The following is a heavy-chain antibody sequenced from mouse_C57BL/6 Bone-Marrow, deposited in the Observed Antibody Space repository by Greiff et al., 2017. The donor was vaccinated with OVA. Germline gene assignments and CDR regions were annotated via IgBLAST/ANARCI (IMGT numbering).Heavy chain of an antibody. Sequence: EVKVVESGGGLVQPGGSLKLSCAASGFTFSDYYMYWVRQTPEKRLEWVAYISNGGGSTYYPDTVKGRFTISRDNAKNTLYLQMSRLKSEDTAMYYCATYGSSYHYYAMDYWGQGTSVTVSS. D-gene: IGHD1-1*01. CDR3: ATYGSSYHYYAMDY. CDR2: ISNGGGST. CDR1: GFTFSDYY. J-gene: IGHJ4*01. V-gene: IGHV5-12*01.